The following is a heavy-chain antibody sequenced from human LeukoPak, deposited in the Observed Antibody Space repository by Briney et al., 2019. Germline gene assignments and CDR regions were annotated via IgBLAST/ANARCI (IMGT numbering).Heavy chain of an antibody. Sequence: GGSLRLSCVVSEFSASNYWMSWVRQAPGKGLEWVANVKQDGSQENYVDSVKGRFTISRDNAKNSVYLQMNGLLVEDTAVYYSVRERAAGLAAAGTRIEGSYWGQGTQVIVSS. CDR2: VKQDGSQE. V-gene: IGHV3-7*01. D-gene: IGHD6-13*01. CDR3: VRERAAGLAAAGTRIEGSY. CDR1: EFSASNYW. J-gene: IGHJ4*02.